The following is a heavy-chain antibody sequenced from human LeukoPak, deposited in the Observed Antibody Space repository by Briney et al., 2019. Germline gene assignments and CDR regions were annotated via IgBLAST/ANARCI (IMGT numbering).Heavy chain of an antibody. CDR3: AKGSDYNLYFDH. CDR1: GFTFGTYA. D-gene: IGHD1-26*01. V-gene: IGHV3-23*01. Sequence: PGGSLRLSCAASGFTFGTYAMNWVRQAPGKGLEWVSTISGSSEGTYYADSVKGRFTISRDSSKDTVYLQMDSLRAEDTAVYYCAKGSDYNLYFDHWGQGALVTVSS. CDR2: ISGSSEGT. J-gene: IGHJ5*02.